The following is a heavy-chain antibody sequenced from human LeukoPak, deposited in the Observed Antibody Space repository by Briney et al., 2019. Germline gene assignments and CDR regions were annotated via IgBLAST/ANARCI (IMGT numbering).Heavy chain of an antibody. CDR2: ISSSSSYI. V-gene: IGHV3-21*01. J-gene: IGHJ5*02. D-gene: IGHD3-16*01. CDR3: ARKAFGGAAFDP. CDR1: GFTFSSYS. Sequence: PGGSLRLSCAASGFTFSSYSQTWVRQAPGKGLEWVSSISSSSSYIYYTASVKGRFTISRDSAKNSLYLQMNSLRAEDTAVYYCARKAFGGAAFDPWGQGTLVTVSS.